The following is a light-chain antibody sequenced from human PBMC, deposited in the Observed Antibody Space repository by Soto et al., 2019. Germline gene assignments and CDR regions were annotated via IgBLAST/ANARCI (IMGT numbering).Light chain of an antibody. CDR1: RTVSSNY. CDR2: GSF. J-gene: IGKJ4*01. V-gene: IGKV3-20*01. CDR3: QQSGSTLFT. Sequence: EVVLTQSPGTLSLPPGERATLSCRASRTVSSNYLAWYQQKPGQAPRLLIYGSFNRAPGIPHRFSGSGSGTDFTLTISRLEPEDFAVYYCQQSGSTLFTFGGGTKVE.